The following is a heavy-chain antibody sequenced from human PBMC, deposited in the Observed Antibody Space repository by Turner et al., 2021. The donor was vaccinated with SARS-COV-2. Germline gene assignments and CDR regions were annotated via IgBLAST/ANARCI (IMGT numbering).Heavy chain of an antibody. Sequence: QVQLVQSGAEVKKPGASVKVSCKASGYIFINYYIHWVRQAPGQGLEWVGINNPSGGGTRYAQKFRGRVTMTRDTSTSTVSMELSSLRSEDTAVYYCARGELWSFSSYDNWGQGTLVTVSS. CDR3: ARGELWSFSSYDN. CDR1: GYIFINYY. D-gene: IGHD3-10*01. J-gene: IGHJ4*02. CDR2: NNPSGGGT. V-gene: IGHV1-46*03.